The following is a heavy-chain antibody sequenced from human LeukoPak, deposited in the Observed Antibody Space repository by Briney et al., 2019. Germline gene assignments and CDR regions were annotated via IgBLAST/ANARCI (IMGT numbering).Heavy chain of an antibody. CDR1: GFSLSGYA. J-gene: IGHJ4*02. Sequence: PGGSLRLSCIASGFSLSGYAMSWVRQAPGKGLEWVSTISGGGDAAYYADSVKGRFTISRDNSKNTLYLQMSSLRAEDTAVYYCPRKYDSSGYFDYWGRGTLVTVSS. CDR2: ISGGGDAA. D-gene: IGHD3-22*01. CDR3: PRKYDSSGYFDY. V-gene: IGHV3-23*01.